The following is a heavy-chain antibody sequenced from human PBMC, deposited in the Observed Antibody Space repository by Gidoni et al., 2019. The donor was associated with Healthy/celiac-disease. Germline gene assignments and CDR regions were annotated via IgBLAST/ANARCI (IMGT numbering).Heavy chain of an antibody. V-gene: IGHV3-9*01. J-gene: IGHJ4*02. Sequence: EVQLVESGGGLVQPGRSLRLSCAASGFTFDDYAMHWVRQAPGKGLEWVAGISWNSGSIGYADSVKGRFTISRDNAKNSLYLQMNSLRAEDTALYYCAKAQTTVTKIGMDYWGQGTLVTVSS. CDR2: ISWNSGSI. CDR1: GFTFDDYA. D-gene: IGHD4-17*01. CDR3: AKAQTTVTKIGMDY.